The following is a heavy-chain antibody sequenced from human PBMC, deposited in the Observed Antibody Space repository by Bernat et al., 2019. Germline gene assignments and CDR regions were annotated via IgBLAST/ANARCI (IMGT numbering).Heavy chain of an antibody. D-gene: IGHD5-18*01. V-gene: IGHV3-48*02. CDR3: ARLRGYSYGYADF. Sequence: EVQLVESGGGLVQPGGSLRLSCAASGFTFSSYSMNWVRQAPGKGLEWVAYISTSSNTLDNADSVKGRFTVSRDNARNSLFLQMNSLRDEDTAMYYCARLRGYSYGYADFWGQGTLVTVSS. J-gene: IGHJ4*02. CDR1: GFTFSSYS. CDR2: ISTSSNTL.